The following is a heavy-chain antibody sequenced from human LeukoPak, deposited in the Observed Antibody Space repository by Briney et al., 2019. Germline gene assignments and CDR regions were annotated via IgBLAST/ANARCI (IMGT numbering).Heavy chain of an antibody. CDR2: INPSSSGT. J-gene: IGHJ4*02. D-gene: IGHD6-6*01. Sequence: ASVKVSCKASGYTFTGYYMHWVRQAPGQGLEWMGWINPSSSGTNYAQKFQGRVTMTRDTSISTAYMELSRLRSDDTAVYYCARDQAIMAYSSSVLRNDYWGQGTLVTVSS. CDR3: ARDQAIMAYSSSVLRNDY. CDR1: GYTFTGYY. V-gene: IGHV1-2*02.